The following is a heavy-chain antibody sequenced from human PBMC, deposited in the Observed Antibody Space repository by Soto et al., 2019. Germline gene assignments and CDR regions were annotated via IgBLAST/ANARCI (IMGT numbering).Heavy chain of an antibody. Sequence: QVQLVQSGAEVKKPGSSVKVSCKASGGTFSSYAISWVRQAPGQGLEWMGGIVPIFGTANSAQKFQGRVTFTADESTSTAHMEVSSLGSEDTAVYYCCVVGATTSFDYWGQGTLVTVSS. CDR3: CVVGATTSFDY. D-gene: IGHD1-26*01. V-gene: IGHV1-69*01. CDR2: IVPIFGTA. J-gene: IGHJ4*02. CDR1: GGTFSSYA.